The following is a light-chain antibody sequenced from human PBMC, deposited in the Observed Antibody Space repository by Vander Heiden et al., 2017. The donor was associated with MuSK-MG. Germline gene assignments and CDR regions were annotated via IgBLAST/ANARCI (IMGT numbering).Light chain of an antibody. Sequence: DIQMTQSPSSLSASVGDRVTITCQASQDISNYLNWYQQKPGKAPKLLIYDASNLETGVPSRFSGSGSGTDFTFTISSLQPEDIATYYCQQYDKLPITFGQGTRLEIK. CDR2: DAS. V-gene: IGKV1-33*01. J-gene: IGKJ5*01. CDR3: QQYDKLPIT. CDR1: QDISNY.